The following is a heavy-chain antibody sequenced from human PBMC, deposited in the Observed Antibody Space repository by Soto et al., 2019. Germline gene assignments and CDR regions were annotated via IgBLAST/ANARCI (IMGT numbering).Heavy chain of an antibody. CDR3: AKGFAPGVRFVWDS. V-gene: IGHV3-23*01. Sequence: EVQLLESGGGLVQPGESLRLSCAASGFTFSRHAMNWVRQAPGKGLEWVSGVIDTGDTTYYADSVKGRFTISRDNAKNTLYLQLNRLRAEDTALYYCAKGFAPGVRFVWDSWGQGTLVAVSS. D-gene: IGHD3-10*01. CDR2: VIDTGDTT. CDR1: GFTFSRHA. J-gene: IGHJ4*02.